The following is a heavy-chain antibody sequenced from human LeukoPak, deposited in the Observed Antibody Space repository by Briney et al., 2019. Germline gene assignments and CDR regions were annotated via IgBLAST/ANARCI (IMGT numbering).Heavy chain of an antibody. D-gene: IGHD1-26*01. Sequence: PGGSLRLSCAASGFTFSSYAMSWVRQAPGKGLEWVSAISGSGGSTYYADSVKGRFTISRDNSKNTLYLQMNSLRAEDTAVYYCAKETGRRELPPTGNDYWGQGTLVTVSS. CDR3: AKETGRRELPPTGNDY. CDR2: ISGSGGST. CDR1: GFTFSSYA. V-gene: IGHV3-23*01. J-gene: IGHJ4*02.